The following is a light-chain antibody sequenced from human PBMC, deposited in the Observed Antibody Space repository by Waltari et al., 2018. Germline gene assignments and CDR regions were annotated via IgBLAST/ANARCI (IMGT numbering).Light chain of an antibody. J-gene: IGLJ2*01. V-gene: IGLV2-11*01. CDR2: DIK. Sequence: QSALTQPRSVSGSPGQSVTISCSGTSSDIGAYMYVSWYQQHPGKAPRLIIYDIKKRPSGVPYRFSGSKSGNTASLTISGLQPDDGADYFCCSYAGKSMIFGGGTMLTVL. CDR3: CSYAGKSMI. CDR1: SSDIGAYMY.